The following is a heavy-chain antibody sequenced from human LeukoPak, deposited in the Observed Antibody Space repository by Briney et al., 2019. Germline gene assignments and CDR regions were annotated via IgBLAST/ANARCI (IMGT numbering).Heavy chain of an antibody. CDR1: GFTFRSYA. CDR3: AKTPLIVATTYFDY. D-gene: IGHD5-12*01. V-gene: IGHV3-23*01. CDR2: ISGSGGST. J-gene: IGHJ4*02. Sequence: GGSLRLSCAASGFTFRSYAMSWVRQAPGKGLEWVSAISGSGGSTYYANSVKGRFTISRDNSKNTLYLQMNSLRAEDTAVYYCAKTPLIVATTYFDYWGQGTLVTVSS.